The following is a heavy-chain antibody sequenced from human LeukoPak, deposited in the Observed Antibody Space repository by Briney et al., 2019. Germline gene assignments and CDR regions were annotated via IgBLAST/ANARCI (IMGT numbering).Heavy chain of an antibody. J-gene: IGHJ1*01. CDR3: ALTVSSSWYGYFQH. CDR1: GCTFSSYA. Sequence: SVKVSCKGSGCTFSSYAISWVRQAPGQGLEWVGRIIPIFATANYAQKFQGRVTLTTDESTSTAYMELSSMRSEDTAVYYCALTVSSSWYGYFQHWGQGTLVTVSS. D-gene: IGHD6-13*01. CDR2: IIPIFATA. V-gene: IGHV1-69*05.